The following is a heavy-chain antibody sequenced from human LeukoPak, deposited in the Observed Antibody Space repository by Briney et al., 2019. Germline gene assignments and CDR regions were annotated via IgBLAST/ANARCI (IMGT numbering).Heavy chain of an antibody. J-gene: IGHJ6*02. Sequence: SETLSLTCTVSGGSISSSSYSWGWIRQPPGKGLEWIGSLYYSARTYYNPSLKSRVTISVDTSKNQFSLKLSSVTAADTAVYYCARGPVRITIFGVVIICGMDVWGQGTTVTVSS. CDR2: LYYSART. CDR1: GGSISSSSYS. V-gene: IGHV4-39*07. D-gene: IGHD3-3*01. CDR3: ARGPVRITIFGVVIICGMDV.